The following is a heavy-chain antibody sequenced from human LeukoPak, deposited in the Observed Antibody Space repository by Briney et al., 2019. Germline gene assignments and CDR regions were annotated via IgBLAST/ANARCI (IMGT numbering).Heavy chain of an antibody. CDR3: AREVATIVGAPNYLDY. D-gene: IGHD1-26*01. CDR1: GFTFSSYS. CDR2: ISGTSAYI. Sequence: PGGSLRLSCAASGFTFSSYSMNWVRQAPGKGLEWDSSISGTSAYIYYADSVKGRFTISRDNAKNSLYLQMNSLRDEDTAVYYCAREVATIVGAPNYLDYWGQGILVTVSS. V-gene: IGHV3-21*01. J-gene: IGHJ4*02.